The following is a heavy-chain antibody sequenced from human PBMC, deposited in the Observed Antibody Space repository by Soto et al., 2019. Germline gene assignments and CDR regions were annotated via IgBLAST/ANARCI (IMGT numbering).Heavy chain of an antibody. J-gene: IGHJ4*02. CDR2: LSGSGIST. Sequence: EVQLLESGGGLVQPGGSLRLSCAASGFSFDNYAMNWVRQAPGKGLEWVSGLSGSGISTYYADSVKGRFTISRDNSRDTLFLQMNSLTADDTAVYYCAKATTNGGWFNPFDSWGQGALVTVSS. CDR1: GFSFDNYA. CDR3: AKATTNGGWFNPFDS. V-gene: IGHV3-23*01. D-gene: IGHD6-19*01.